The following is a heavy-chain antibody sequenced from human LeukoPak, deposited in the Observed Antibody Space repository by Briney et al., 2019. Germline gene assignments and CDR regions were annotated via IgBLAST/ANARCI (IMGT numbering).Heavy chain of an antibody. CDR3: AGLFYVLRFLEWLDY. CDR1: SGSISSSSYY. V-gene: IGHV4-39*07. D-gene: IGHD3-3*01. Sequence: SETLSLTCTVSSGSISSSSYYWRWIRQPPGKGLEWIGSIYYRGSTYYHPSLKSQVTISLDTSKNQFSLKLSSVTATGTAVVYCAGLFYVLRFLEWLDYWGQGTLVTVSS. CDR2: IYYRGST. J-gene: IGHJ4*02.